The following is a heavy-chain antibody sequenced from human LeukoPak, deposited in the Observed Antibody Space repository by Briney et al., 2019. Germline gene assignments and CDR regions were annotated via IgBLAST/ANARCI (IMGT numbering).Heavy chain of an antibody. CDR2: TYYRSKWYN. J-gene: IGHJ4*02. CDR3: ARVKWRGPTSSGWLDY. D-gene: IGHD6-19*01. Sequence: SQTLSLTCAISGDSVSSNSAAWNWIRQSPSRGLEWLGRTYYRSKWYNDYAVSVKSRITINPDTSKNQFSLQLNSVTPEDTAVNYCARVKWRGPTSSGWLDYWGQGTLVTVSS. V-gene: IGHV6-1*01. CDR1: GDSVSSNSAA.